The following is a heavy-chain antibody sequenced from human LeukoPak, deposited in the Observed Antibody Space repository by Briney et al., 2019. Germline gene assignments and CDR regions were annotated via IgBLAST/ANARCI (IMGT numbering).Heavy chain of an antibody. V-gene: IGHV3-23*01. CDR3: AKRRTYYDFWSGYEYDY. Sequence: GGSLRLSCAASGFTFRSYAMSWVRQAPGKGLEWVSGITGSGGATYYADSVKGRFTISRDNSKNTLYLQMNSLRAEDTAVYYCAKRRTYYDFWSGYEYDYWGQGTLVTVSS. J-gene: IGHJ4*02. D-gene: IGHD3-3*01. CDR2: ITGSGGAT. CDR1: GFTFRSYA.